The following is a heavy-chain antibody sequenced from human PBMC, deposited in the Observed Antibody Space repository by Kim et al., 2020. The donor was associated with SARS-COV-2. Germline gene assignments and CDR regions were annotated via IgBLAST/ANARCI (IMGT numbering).Heavy chain of an antibody. D-gene: IGHD5-18*01. CDR2: IWYDGSII. J-gene: IGHJ4*02. CDR3: ARDRAARNFDH. CDR1: GFTFSSYG. Sequence: GGSLRLSCAASGFTFSSYGMHWVRQAPGKGLEWVAVIWYDGSIIKYADSVKGRFAISRDNSKNTGYLQMNTLRAEDTAMYYCARDRAARNFDHWGQGILCT. V-gene: IGHV3-33*01.